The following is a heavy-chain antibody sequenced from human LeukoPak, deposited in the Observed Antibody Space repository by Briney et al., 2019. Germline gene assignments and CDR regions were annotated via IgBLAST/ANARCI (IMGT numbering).Heavy chain of an antibody. CDR3: ARSRSGGTQTKSTYFDL. J-gene: IGHJ2*01. CDR2: INHSGST. Sequence: SETLSLTCAVYGGSFSGYYWSWIRQPPGKGLEWSGEINHSGSTNYNPSLKSRVTISVDTSKNQFSLKLSSVTAADTAVYYCARSRSGGTQTKSTYFDLWGRGTLVTVSS. V-gene: IGHV4-34*01. CDR1: GGSFSGYY. D-gene: IGHD2-15*01.